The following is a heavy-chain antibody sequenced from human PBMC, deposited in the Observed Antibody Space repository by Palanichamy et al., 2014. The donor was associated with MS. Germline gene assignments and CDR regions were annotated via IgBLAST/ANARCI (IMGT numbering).Heavy chain of an antibody. CDR3: ARGVEEYSRSSSSFWGGFWFNP. D-gene: IGHD6-6*01. CDR1: SESLSGHY. Sequence: QVQLQQWGAGLLKPSETLSLTCAVYSESLSGHYWIWIRQPPGKGLEWIGEIHHSGSTRYNPPLESRVTIAVDTSKSQFSLHLDSVTAADTAVYYCARGVEEYSRSSSSFWGGFWFNPWGQGTLVTVPS. V-gene: IGHV4-34*01. CDR2: IHHSGST. J-gene: IGHJ5*02.